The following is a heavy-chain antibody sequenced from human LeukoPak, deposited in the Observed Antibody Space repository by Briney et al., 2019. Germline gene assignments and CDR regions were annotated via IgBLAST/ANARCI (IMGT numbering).Heavy chain of an antibody. Sequence: GGSLRLSCAASGFTFTDSWMHWARQPPGKGLVWVSRINTDGSTINYADSVRGRFTISRDNAKNSLYLQMNSLRAEDTAVYYCAIGGAYDILTGWKDWGQGTLVTVSS. CDR2: INTDGSTI. V-gene: IGHV3-74*01. J-gene: IGHJ4*02. CDR1: GFTFTDSW. D-gene: IGHD3-9*01. CDR3: AIGGAYDILTGWKD.